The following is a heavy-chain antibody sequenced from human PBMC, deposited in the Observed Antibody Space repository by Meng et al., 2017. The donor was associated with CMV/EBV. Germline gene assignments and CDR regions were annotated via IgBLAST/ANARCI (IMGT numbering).Heavy chain of an antibody. D-gene: IGHD5-24*01. CDR2: IYSGGGT. CDR3: ARAYRDGYNFGFDY. V-gene: IGHV3-53*01. CDR1: GFTVSRNY. J-gene: IGHJ4*02. Sequence: GESLKISCAASGFTVSRNYMRWVRQAPGKGLEWVSVIYSGGGTYYADSVKGRFTISRDNSKNTLYLQMNSLRAEDTAVYYCARAYRDGYNFGFDYWGQGTLVTVS.